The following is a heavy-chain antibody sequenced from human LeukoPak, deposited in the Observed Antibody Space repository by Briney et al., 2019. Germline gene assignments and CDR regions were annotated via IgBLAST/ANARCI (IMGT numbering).Heavy chain of an antibody. Sequence: SETLSLTCAVYGGSFSGYYWSWIRQPPGKGLEWIGEINHSGSTNYNPPLKSRVTISVDTSKSQFSLKLSSVTAADTAVYYCARGRAFGVLFDYWGQGTLVTASS. CDR2: INHSGST. V-gene: IGHV4-34*01. CDR3: ARGRAFGVLFDY. J-gene: IGHJ4*02. D-gene: IGHD3-16*01. CDR1: GGSFSGYY.